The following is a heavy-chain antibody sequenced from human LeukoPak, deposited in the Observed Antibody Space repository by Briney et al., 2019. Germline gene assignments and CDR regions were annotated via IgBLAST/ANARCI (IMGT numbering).Heavy chain of an antibody. D-gene: IGHD1-26*01. CDR2: FDPDDGET. CDR3: ATGTSGSYYVGIVRPIDY. Sequence: ASVTVSCKVSGYTLTELPIHWVRQAPGKGLEWMGGFDPDDGETVYAQMFQGRVTMTEDTSSDTASMELSSLRSEDTAVYYCATGTSGSYYVGIVRPIDYWGQGTLVTVSS. J-gene: IGHJ4*02. V-gene: IGHV1-24*01. CDR1: GYTLTELP.